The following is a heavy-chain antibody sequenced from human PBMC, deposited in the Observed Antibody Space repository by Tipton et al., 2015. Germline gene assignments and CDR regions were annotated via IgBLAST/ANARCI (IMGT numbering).Heavy chain of an antibody. CDR3: ARGGSVFDS. Sequence: GSLRLSCAASGFTFSDYFMSWIRQAPGKGLEWASYISKYSGSTIYYADSVKGRFTISRDNAKNSLYLQMNSLRAEDTAVYYCARGGSVFDSWGQGTLVTVSS. CDR2: ISKYSGSTI. V-gene: IGHV3-11*01. J-gene: IGHJ4*02. CDR1: GFTFSDYF. D-gene: IGHD5-12*01.